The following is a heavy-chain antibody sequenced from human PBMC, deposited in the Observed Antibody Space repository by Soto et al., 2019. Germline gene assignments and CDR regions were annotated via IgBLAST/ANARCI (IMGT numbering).Heavy chain of an antibody. CDR2: ISGSGGST. D-gene: IGHD2-15*01. J-gene: IGHJ4*02. V-gene: IGHV3-23*01. CDR1: GFTFSSYA. Sequence: GGSLRLSCAASGFTFSSYAMSWVRQAPGKGLEWVSAISGSGGSTYYADSVKGRFTISRDNSKNTLYLQMNSLRAEDTAVYYCAKDQGRYCSGGSCYLNNRFDYWGQGTLVTVSS. CDR3: AKDQGRYCSGGSCYLNNRFDY.